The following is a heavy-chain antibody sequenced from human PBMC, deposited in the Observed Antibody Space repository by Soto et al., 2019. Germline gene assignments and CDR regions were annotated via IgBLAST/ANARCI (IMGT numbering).Heavy chain of an antibody. J-gene: IGHJ6*02. D-gene: IGHD5-12*01. CDR2: IIPIFGTA. V-gene: IGHV1-69*13. Sequence: ASVKVSCKASGGTFSSYAISWVRQAPGQGLEWMGGIIPIFGTANYAQKFQGRVTITADESTSTAYMELSSLRSEDTAVYYCARRGDSGYDMNYGMDVWGQGTTVTVSS. CDR1: GGTFSSYA. CDR3: ARRGDSGYDMNYGMDV.